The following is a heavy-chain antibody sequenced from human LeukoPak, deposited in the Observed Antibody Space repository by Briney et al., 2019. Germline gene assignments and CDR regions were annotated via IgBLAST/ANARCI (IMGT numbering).Heavy chain of an antibody. J-gene: IGHJ4*02. CDR2: ISRSASSI. Sequence: NPGGSLRLSCASSGFTFSTYSMSWVRQAPGKGLEWVSYISRSASSIYYADSVKGRFTTSRDNAKNSLYLQMNSLRAEDTAIYFRARNDYGDYGIDYWGQGTLVTVSS. D-gene: IGHD4-17*01. V-gene: IGHV3-21*01. CDR3: ARNDYGDYGIDY. CDR1: GFTFSTYS.